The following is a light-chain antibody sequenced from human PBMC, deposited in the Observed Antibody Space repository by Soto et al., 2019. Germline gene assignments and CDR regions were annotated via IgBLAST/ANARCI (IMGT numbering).Light chain of an antibody. CDR1: QSINSN. J-gene: IGKJ4*01. Sequence: IVMTQSPSTRSVSLGERATLSCRASQSINSNLAWYQQKPGQAPRLLIYGASSRATGIPDRFSGSGSGTDFTLTISRLEPEDFAVYYCQQYGSSPPLTFGGGTKVDI. V-gene: IGKV3-20*01. CDR2: GAS. CDR3: QQYGSSPPLT.